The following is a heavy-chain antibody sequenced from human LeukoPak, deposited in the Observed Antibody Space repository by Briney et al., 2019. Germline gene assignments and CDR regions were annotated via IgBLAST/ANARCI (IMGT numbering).Heavy chain of an antibody. CDR3: ARERRWAAAGSYYFDY. CDR2: ISSSGSTI. Sequence: GGSLRLSCAASGFTFSSYEMNWVRQAPGKGLEWGSYISSSGSTIYYADSVKGRFTISRDNAKNSLYLQMNSLRAEDTAVYYCARERRWAAAGSYYFDYWGQGTLVTVSS. V-gene: IGHV3-48*03. J-gene: IGHJ4*02. CDR1: GFTFSSYE. D-gene: IGHD6-13*01.